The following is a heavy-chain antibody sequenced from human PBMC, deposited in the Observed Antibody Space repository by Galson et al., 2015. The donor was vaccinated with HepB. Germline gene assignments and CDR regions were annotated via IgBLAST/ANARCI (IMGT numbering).Heavy chain of an antibody. CDR3: ARMEYGSSGYYYVGY. V-gene: IGHV2-70*11. Sequence: PALVKPTQTLTLTCTFSGFSLSTSGMCVSWIRQPPGKALEWLARIDWDDDKYYSTSLKTRLTISKDTSKNQVVLTMTNMDPVDTATYYCARMEYGSSGYYYVGYWGQGTLVTVSS. CDR2: IDWDDDK. D-gene: IGHD3-22*01. J-gene: IGHJ4*02. CDR1: GFSLSTSGMC.